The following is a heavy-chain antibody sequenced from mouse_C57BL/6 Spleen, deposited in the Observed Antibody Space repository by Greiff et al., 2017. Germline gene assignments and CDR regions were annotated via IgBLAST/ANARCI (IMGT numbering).Heavy chain of an antibody. D-gene: IGHD1-1*01. CDR3: ARAGIYYGVYAMDY. Sequence: QVQLQQPGAELVRPGSSVKLSCKASGYTFTSYWMDWVKQRPGQGLEWIGNIYPSDSETHYNQKFKDKATLTVDKSSSTAYMQLSSLTSEDSAVYYCARAGIYYGVYAMDYWGQGTSVTVSS. CDR1: GYTFTSYW. J-gene: IGHJ4*01. V-gene: IGHV1-61*01. CDR2: IYPSDSET.